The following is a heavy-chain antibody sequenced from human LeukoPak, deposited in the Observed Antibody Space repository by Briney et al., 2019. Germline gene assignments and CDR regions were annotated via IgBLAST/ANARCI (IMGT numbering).Heavy chain of an antibody. CDR2: IYYSGST. CDR1: GGSISRYY. Sequence: SETLSLTCTVSGGSISRYYWSWIRQPPGKGLEWIGDIYYSGSTNYNPSLKSRVTISVDTSKNQFSLKLSSVTAADTAVYYCASDSSGYYWYFDLWGRGTLVTVSS. CDR3: ASDSSGYYWYFDL. D-gene: IGHD3-22*01. V-gene: IGHV4-59*01. J-gene: IGHJ2*01.